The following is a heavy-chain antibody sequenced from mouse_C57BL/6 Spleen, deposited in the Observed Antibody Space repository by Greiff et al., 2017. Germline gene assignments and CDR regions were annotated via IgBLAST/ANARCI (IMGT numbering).Heavy chain of an antibody. CDR1: GYTFTDYY. J-gene: IGHJ1*03. D-gene: IGHD1-1*01. CDR3: ARCYYGNSYWYFYV. CDR2: FGPGSGST. V-gene: IGHV1-77*01. Sequence: QVQLQQSGAELVKPGASVKISCKASGYTFTDYYINWVKQRPGQGLEWIGKFGPGSGSTYYNEKFKGKATLTADKSSSTAYMQLSSLTSEDSSVYFGARCYYGNSYWYFYVWGTGTTVTVSS.